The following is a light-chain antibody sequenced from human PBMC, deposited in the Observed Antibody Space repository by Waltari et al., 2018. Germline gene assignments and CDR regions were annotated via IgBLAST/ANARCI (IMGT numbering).Light chain of an antibody. CDR1: QSVTRT. Sequence: EIVLTQSPGTLSLSPGERATLSYRASQSVTRTLAWYQQKPGQAPRLLIYDASIRATGIPDRFSGSGSGTDFRLTISRLEPEDFAVYYCQKYGTRPATFGQGTKVEIK. CDR3: QKYGTRPAT. J-gene: IGKJ1*01. V-gene: IGKV3-20*01. CDR2: DAS.